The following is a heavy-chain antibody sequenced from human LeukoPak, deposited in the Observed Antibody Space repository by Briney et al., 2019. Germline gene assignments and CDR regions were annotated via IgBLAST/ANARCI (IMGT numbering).Heavy chain of an antibody. CDR2: ISSTSTYM. CDR1: GFTFSSYS. CDR3: ARNTFCSSSSCQAALDY. V-gene: IGHV3-21*01. D-gene: IGHD2-15*01. Sequence: GGSLRLSCAASGFTFSSYSINWVRQAPGKGLEWVSSISSTSTYMYYADSVKGRFTISRDNAKNSLFLQMNSLRAEDTAVYYCARNTFCSSSSCQAALDYWGQGTLVTVSS. J-gene: IGHJ4*02.